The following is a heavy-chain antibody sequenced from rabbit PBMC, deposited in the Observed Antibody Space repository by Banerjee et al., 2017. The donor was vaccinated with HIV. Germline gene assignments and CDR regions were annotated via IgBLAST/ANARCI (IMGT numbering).Heavy chain of an antibody. D-gene: IGHD6-1*01. Sequence: QSLEESGGDLVKPGASLKLSCKASGFDFSNYYMSWVRQAPGKGLEWIGYIDPVFGSTYYASWAKGRFTISKTSSTTVTLQMTSLTAADTATYFCARGTYGYVEYSAFDPWGQGTLVTVS. V-gene: IGHV1S40*01. J-gene: IGHJ2*01. CDR2: IDPVFGST. CDR1: GFDFSNYY. CDR3: ARGTYGYVEYSAFDP.